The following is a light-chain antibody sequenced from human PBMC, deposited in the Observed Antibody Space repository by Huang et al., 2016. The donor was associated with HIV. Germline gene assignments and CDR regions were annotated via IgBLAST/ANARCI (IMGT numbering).Light chain of an antibody. J-gene: IGKJ1*01. CDR1: QSVSSSS. CDR2: GAS. V-gene: IGKV3-20*01. CDR3: QQYGRSPWT. Sequence: EIVLTQSPGTLSLSPGERATLSCRASQSVSSSSLAWYQQKPGQAPRLLIYGASNRATGIPDRFSGSGSGADFTLTISRLEPEEFAVYYCQQYGRSPWTFGLGTKVEIK.